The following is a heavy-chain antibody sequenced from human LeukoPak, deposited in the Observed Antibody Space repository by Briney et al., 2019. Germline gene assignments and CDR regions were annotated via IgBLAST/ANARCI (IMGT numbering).Heavy chain of an antibody. CDR3: ASAYSGDYYYYMDV. CDR2: INPNSGGT. D-gene: IGHD2-15*01. CDR1: GYTFTGYY. Sequence: ASVKVSCKASGYTFTGYYMHWVRQAPGQGLEGMGWINPNSGGTNYAQKFQGRVTMTRDTSISTAYMELSRLRSDDTAVYYCASAYSGDYYYYMDVWGKGTTVTVSS. V-gene: IGHV1-2*02. J-gene: IGHJ6*03.